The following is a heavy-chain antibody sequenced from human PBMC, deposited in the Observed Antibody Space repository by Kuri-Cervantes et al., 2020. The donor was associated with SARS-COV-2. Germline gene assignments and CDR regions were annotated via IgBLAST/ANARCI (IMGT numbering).Heavy chain of an antibody. CDR3: ARAGVAGTYVGNDAFDI. Sequence: GGSLRLSCAASGSTFLPYGMNWVRQAPGKGLEWVSSISSSSSYIYYADSVKGRFTISRNNAKNSLYLQMNSLRAEDTAVYYCARAGVAGTYVGNDAFDIWGQGTMVTVSS. CDR2: ISSSSSYI. V-gene: IGHV3-21*01. D-gene: IGHD6-19*01. CDR1: GSTFLPYG. J-gene: IGHJ3*02.